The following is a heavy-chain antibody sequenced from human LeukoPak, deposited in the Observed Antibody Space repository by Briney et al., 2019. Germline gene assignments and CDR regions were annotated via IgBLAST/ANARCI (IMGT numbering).Heavy chain of an antibody. CDR2: ISSNGGST. CDR3: ASLDSYGHYYYVMDV. J-gene: IGHJ6*02. V-gene: IGHV3-64D*06. Sequence: GGSLRLSCSASGFTFSSYAMHWVRQAPGKGLEYVSAISSNGGSTYYADSVKGRFTISRDNSKNTLYLQMSSLRAEDTAVYYCASLDSYGHYYYVMDVWGQGTTVTVSS. CDR1: GFTFSSYA. D-gene: IGHD5-18*01.